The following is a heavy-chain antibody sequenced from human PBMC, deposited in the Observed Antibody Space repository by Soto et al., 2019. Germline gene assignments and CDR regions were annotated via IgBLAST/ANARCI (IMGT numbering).Heavy chain of an antibody. Sequence: GGALRLSCTASGFTFSNYGMHWVRQAPGKGLEWVAVISFDGSDKFYADSVKGRFTISRDDSKTTLYLQMNSLKPEDTAVYYCTTDLSIVVVTATLFGDFDYWGQGTLVTVSS. D-gene: IGHD2-21*02. CDR1: GFTFSNYG. V-gene: IGHV3-30*03. CDR2: ISFDGSDK. CDR3: TTDLSIVVVTATLFGDFDY. J-gene: IGHJ4*02.